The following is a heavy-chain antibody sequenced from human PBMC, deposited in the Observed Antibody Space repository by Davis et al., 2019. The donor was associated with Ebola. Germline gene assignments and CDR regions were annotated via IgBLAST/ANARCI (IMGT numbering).Heavy chain of an antibody. CDR1: GYTFSSYG. V-gene: IGHV7-4-1*02. CDR3: AREYSSGRFGDYFDY. CDR2: INTRTGNP. D-gene: IGHD6-19*01. Sequence: AASVKVSCKASGYTFSSYGFSWVRQAPGQGLEWMGWINTRTGNPTYAQGFTGRFDFSLDTSVTTASLQISSLKAEDTAVYYCAREYSSGRFGDYFDYWGQGTLVTVSS. J-gene: IGHJ4*02.